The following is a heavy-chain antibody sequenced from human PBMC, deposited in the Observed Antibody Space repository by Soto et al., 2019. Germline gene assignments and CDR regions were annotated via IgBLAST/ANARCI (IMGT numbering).Heavy chain of an antibody. J-gene: IGHJ6*02. CDR2: MNPNSGNT. D-gene: IGHD3-22*01. Sequence: GASVKVSCKASGYTFTSYDINWVRQATGQGLEWMGWMNPNSGNTGYAQKFQGRVTMTRNTSISTAYMELSSLRSEDTAVYYCARGKGRRTMIVVVINPYYYYGMDVWGQGTTVTVSS. CDR1: GYTFTSYD. V-gene: IGHV1-8*01. CDR3: ARGKGRRTMIVVVINPYYYYGMDV.